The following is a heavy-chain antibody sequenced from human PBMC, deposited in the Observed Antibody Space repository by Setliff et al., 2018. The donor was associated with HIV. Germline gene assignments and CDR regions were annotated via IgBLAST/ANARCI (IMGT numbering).Heavy chain of an antibody. CDR3: SRDRSDYYNLPGYFDH. V-gene: IGHV4-31*03. CDR2: IYYSGST. J-gene: IGHJ4*02. D-gene: IGHD3-3*01. CDR1: GGSISSGTYY. Sequence: SETLSLTCTVSGGSISSGTYYWSWIRQHPGKGLEWIGYIYYSGSTYYNPSLKNRVTISVDTSRNQFPLKLSSVTAADTAVYYCSRDRSDYYNLPGYFDHWGQGTPVTVSS.